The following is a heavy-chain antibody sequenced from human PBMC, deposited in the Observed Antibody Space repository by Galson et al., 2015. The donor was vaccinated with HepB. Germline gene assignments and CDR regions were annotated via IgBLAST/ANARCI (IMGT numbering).Heavy chain of an antibody. CDR2: ISYDGSNK. D-gene: IGHD3-22*01. CDR1: GFTFSSYA. J-gene: IGHJ4*02. Sequence: SLRLSCAASGFTFSSYAMHWVRQAPGKGLEWVAVISYDGSNKYYADSVKGRFTISRDNSKNTLYLQMNSLRAEDTAVYYCARDLYYDSSGYQDYWGQGTLVTVSS. V-gene: IGHV3-30-3*01. CDR3: ARDLYYDSSGYQDY.